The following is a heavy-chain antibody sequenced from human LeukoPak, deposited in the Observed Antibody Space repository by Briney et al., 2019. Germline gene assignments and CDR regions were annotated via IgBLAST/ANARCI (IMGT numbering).Heavy chain of an antibody. Sequence: GGSLRLSCAASGFIFSSYSMNWVRQAPGKGLEWVSSISSSSSYIYYADSVKGRFTISRDNAKNSLYLQINSLRAEDTAVYYCARDAELKGYCSGGSCYSYYYYYMDVWGKGTTVTVSS. CDR1: GFIFSSYS. J-gene: IGHJ6*03. CDR2: ISSSSSYI. D-gene: IGHD2-15*01. CDR3: ARDAELKGYCSGGSCYSYYYYYMDV. V-gene: IGHV3-21*01.